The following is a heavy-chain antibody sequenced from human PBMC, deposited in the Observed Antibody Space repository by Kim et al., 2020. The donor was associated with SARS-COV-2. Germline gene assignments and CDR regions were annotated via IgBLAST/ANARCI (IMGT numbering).Heavy chain of an antibody. CDR2: IYYSGST. J-gene: IGHJ6*02. V-gene: IGHV4-59*13. D-gene: IGHD2-2*01. CDR1: GGSISSYY. CDR3: ARGIVVVVPAAIYNYYYGMDV. Sequence: SETLSLTCTVSGGSISSYYWSWIRQPPGKGLEWIGYIYYSGSTNYNPSLKSRVTISVDTSKNQFSLKLSSVTAADTAVYYYARGIVVVVPAAIYNYYYGMDVWGQGTTVTVSS.